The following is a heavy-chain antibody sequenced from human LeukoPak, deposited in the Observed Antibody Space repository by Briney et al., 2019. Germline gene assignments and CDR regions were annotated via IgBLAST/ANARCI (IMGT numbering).Heavy chain of an antibody. CDR2: ICRRGSTI. CDR3: ARDLHTSTGY. CDR1: GFTFSDYY. V-gene: IGHV3-11*04. D-gene: IGHD5-18*01. Sequence: GGSLRLSCAASGFTFSDYYMSWMRQAPGEGLEGVSYICRRGSTIYYADSVKGRFTLSRDNAKNSLYLQMNSLRAEDTAVYYCARDLHTSTGYWSQGTLVTVYS. J-gene: IGHJ4*02.